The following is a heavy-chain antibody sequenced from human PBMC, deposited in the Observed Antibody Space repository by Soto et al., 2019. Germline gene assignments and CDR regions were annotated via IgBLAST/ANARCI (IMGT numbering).Heavy chain of an antibody. CDR2: ISGSGGST. V-gene: IGHV3-23*01. CDR1: GFTFSSYA. CDR3: EKDIGYRRSWSDAFDL. Sequence: RGSLRLSCAASGFTFSSYAMSWVRQAPGKGLEWVSAISGSGGSTYYADSVKGRFTISRDNSKNTLYLQMNSLRAEDTAVYYCEKDIGYRRSWSDAFDLWGQGTMVTVSS. D-gene: IGHD6-13*01. J-gene: IGHJ3*01.